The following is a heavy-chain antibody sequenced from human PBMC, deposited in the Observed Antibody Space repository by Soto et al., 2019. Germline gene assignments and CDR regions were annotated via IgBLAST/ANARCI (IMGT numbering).Heavy chain of an antibody. CDR2: IWYDGSKK. J-gene: IGHJ6*02. CDR1: GFTFSSFG. Sequence: QVQVVESGGGVVQPGRSLRLSCAASGFTFSSFGMHWVRQAPGKGLGWGSLIWYDGSKKSYGDSVKGRFTISRDNSRNTVYLQMNSLRADDTAVYYCARDASYYSLWSGYYPSRNGMDVWGQGTTVTVSS. CDR3: ARDASYYSLWSGYYPSRNGMDV. V-gene: IGHV3-33*01. D-gene: IGHD3-3*01.